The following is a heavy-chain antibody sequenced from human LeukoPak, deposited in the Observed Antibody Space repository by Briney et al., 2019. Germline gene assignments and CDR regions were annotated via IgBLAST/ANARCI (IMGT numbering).Heavy chain of an antibody. CDR1: GGSFSGCY. CDR2: INHRGST. CDR3: ARTLSGHYYFDY. V-gene: IGHV4-34*01. D-gene: IGHD3-3*01. Sequence: SETLSLTCAVYGGSFSGCYWSWIRQPPGKGVEWSGEINHRGSTNYNPSLKSRVTISVDTSKNQFSLKLSSVTAADTAVYYCARTLSGHYYFDYWGQGTLVTVSS. J-gene: IGHJ4*02.